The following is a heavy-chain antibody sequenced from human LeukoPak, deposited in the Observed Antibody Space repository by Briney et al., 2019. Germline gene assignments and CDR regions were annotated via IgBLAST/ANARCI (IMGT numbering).Heavy chain of an antibody. CDR2: IYYSGST. J-gene: IGHJ4*02. Sequence: PSETLSLTCTVSGGSISSSSYYWGWIRQPPGKGLEWIGSIYYSGSTYYNPCLKSRVTISVDTSKNQFSLKLSSVTAADTAVYYCARVAYSGSGWYGGYYFDYWGQGTLVTVSS. CDR1: GGSISSSSYY. D-gene: IGHD6-19*01. V-gene: IGHV4-39*07. CDR3: ARVAYSGSGWYGGYYFDY.